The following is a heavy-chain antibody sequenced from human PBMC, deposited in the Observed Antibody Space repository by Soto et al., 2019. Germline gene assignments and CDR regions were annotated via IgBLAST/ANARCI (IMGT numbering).Heavy chain of an antibody. CDR3: ARDRPGSYDGLDI. Sequence: PGGSLRLSCTASGFSLSNYWMTWVRQAPGKGLEWVANIKQDGSLRYSIDSVKGRFTISRGDAKNSVYLQMNSLRVEDTAVYYCARDRPGSYDGLDIWGQGTMVTVSS. V-gene: IGHV3-7*03. D-gene: IGHD3-10*01. CDR2: IKQDGSLR. J-gene: IGHJ3*02. CDR1: GFSLSNYW.